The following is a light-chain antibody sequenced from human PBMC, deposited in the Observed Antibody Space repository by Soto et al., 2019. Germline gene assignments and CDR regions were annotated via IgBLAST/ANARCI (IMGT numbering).Light chain of an antibody. CDR2: GAS. CDR1: QSVSSSY. J-gene: IGKJ1*01. CDR3: QQYCRSTWK. V-gene: IGKV3-20*01. Sequence: EIVLTQSPGTLSLSPGERATLSCRASQSVSSSYLAWYQQKPGQAPRLLIYGASSRATGIPYSFSGSGSGTDFTLHNSRLAHEDVDLYYCQQYCRSTWKFGQGTKVEIK.